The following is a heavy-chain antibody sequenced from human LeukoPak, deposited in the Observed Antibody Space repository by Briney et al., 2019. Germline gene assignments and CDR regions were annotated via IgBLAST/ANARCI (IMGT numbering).Heavy chain of an antibody. V-gene: IGHV3-53*01. CDR3: ARRAGAYSHPYDS. CDR2: IYSGGST. J-gene: IGHJ4*02. Sequence: GGSLRLSCTVSGFTVSSDSMSWVRQAPGKGLEWVSFIYSGGSTHYSDSVKGRFTISIDNSKNTLYLQMNSLRAEDPAVYYCARRAGAYSHPYDSWGQGTLVTVSS. CDR1: GFTVSSDS. D-gene: IGHD4/OR15-4a*01.